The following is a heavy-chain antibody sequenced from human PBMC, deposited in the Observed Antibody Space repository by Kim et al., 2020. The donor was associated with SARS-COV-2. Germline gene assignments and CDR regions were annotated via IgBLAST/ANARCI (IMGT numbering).Heavy chain of an antibody. CDR3: ASGPLECTRCFDY. CDR2: IIPIFGTA. J-gene: IGHJ4*02. CDR1: GGTFSSYA. Sequence: SVKVSCKASGGTFSSYAISWVRQAPGQGLEWMGGIIPIFGTANYAQKFQGRVTITADESTSTAYMELSSLRSEDTAVYYCASGPLECTRCFDYWGQGTLVTVSS. V-gene: IGHV1-69*13. D-gene: IGHD1-1*01.